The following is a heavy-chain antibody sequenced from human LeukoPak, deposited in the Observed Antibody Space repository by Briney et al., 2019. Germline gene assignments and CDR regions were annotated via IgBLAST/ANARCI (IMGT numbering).Heavy chain of an antibody. J-gene: IGHJ3*02. CDR1: GFTFSGSA. D-gene: IGHD2-15*01. V-gene: IGHV3-73*01. CDR3: TYDIVVVAAATEPAFDI. Sequence: GGSLRLSCAASGFTFSGSAMHWVRQASGKGLEWVGRIRSKINSYATAYAASVKGRFTISRDDSKNTVYLQMNSLQTEDTAVYYCTYDIVVVAAATEPAFDIWGQGTMVSVSS. CDR2: IRSKINSYAT.